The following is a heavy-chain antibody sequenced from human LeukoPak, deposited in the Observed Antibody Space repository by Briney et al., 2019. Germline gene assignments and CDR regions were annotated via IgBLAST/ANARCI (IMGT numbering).Heavy chain of an antibody. J-gene: IGHJ4*02. CDR2: ISSSGGST. CDR3: ATWVTAILSSRYFDY. D-gene: IGHD2-21*02. V-gene: IGHV3-23*01. CDR1: GFTFSSYA. Sequence: GGSLRLSCAASGFTFSSYAMSWVRQAPGKGLEWVSSISSSGGSTYYADSVKGRFTISRDNSKNTLYLQMNSLRVEDTAVYYCATWVTAILSSRYFDYWGQGTLVTVSS.